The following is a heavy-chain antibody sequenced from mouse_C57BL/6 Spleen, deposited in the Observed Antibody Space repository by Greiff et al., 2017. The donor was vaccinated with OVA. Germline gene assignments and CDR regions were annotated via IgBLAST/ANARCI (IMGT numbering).Heavy chain of an antibody. V-gene: IGHV1-7*01. CDR1: GYTFTSYW. Sequence: LQESGAELAKPGASVKLSCKASGYTFTSYWMHWVKQRPGQGLEWIGYINPSSGYTKYNQKFKDKATLTADKSSSTASMQLSSLTYEDSAVYYCARPRYYGSSYVPPGDYAMDYWGQGTSVTVSS. J-gene: IGHJ4*01. D-gene: IGHD1-1*01. CDR3: ARPRYYGSSYVPPGDYAMDY. CDR2: INPSSGYT.